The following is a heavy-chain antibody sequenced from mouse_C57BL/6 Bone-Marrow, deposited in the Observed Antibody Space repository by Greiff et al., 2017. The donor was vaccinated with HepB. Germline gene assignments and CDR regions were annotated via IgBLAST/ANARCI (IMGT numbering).Heavy chain of an antibody. D-gene: IGHD2-2*01. CDR1: GYTFTSYW. CDR2: INPSSGYT. CDR3: ARGRLRPYYYAMDY. J-gene: IGHJ4*01. Sequence: QVQLKESGAELAKPGASVKLSCKASGYTFTSYWMHWVKQRPGQGLEWIGYINPSSGYTTYNQKFKDKATLTADKSSSTAYMQLSSLTYEDSAVYYCARGRLRPYYYAMDYWGQGTSVTVSS. V-gene: IGHV1-7*01.